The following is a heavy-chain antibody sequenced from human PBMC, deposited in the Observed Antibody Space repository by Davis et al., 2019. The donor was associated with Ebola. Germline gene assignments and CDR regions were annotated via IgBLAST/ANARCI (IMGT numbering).Heavy chain of an antibody. CDR2: IIPIFGTA. J-gene: IGHJ6*02. CDR1: GGTFSSYA. D-gene: IGHD3-10*01. Sequence: SVKVSCKASGGTFSSYAISWVRQAPGQGLEWMGGIIPIFGTANYAQKFQGRVTITADESTSTAYMELSSLRSEDTAVYYCASGPNDYGSGTSFGMDVWGQGTTVTVSS. V-gene: IGHV1-69*13. CDR3: ASGPNDYGSGTSFGMDV.